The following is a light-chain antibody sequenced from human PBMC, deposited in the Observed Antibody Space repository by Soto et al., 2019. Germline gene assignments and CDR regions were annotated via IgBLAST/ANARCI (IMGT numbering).Light chain of an antibody. CDR3: QQYDNWPIT. CDR1: QSVSSN. J-gene: IGKJ5*01. CDR2: GAS. Sequence: SPGERSTLSCRASQSVSSNLAWYQQKPGQAPRLLIYGASTRATGIPARFSGSGSGTEFTLIISSLQSEDSAVYYCQQYDNWPITFGQGTRLEIK. V-gene: IGKV3D-15*01.